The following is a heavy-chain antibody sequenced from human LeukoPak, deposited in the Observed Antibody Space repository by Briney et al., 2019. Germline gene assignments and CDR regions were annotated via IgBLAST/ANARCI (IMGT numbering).Heavy chain of an antibody. J-gene: IGHJ4*02. D-gene: IGHD3-16*02. Sequence: SETLSLTCTVSGGSISSYYWSWIRQPPGKGLEWIGYIYYSGSTNYNPSLKSRVTISVDTSKNQFSLKLSSVTAADTAVYYCAAVSRDYVWGSYPAFYYWGQGTLVTVSS. V-gene: IGHV4-59*01. CDR2: IYYSGST. CDR1: GGSISSYY. CDR3: AAVSRDYVWGSYPAFYY.